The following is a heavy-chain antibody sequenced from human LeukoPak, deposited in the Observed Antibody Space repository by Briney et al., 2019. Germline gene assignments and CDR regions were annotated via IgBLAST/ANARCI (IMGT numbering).Heavy chain of an antibody. J-gene: IGHJ4*02. Sequence: GGSLRLSCAASGFTFSSYSMNWVRQAPGRGLEWVSSISSSSSYIYYADSVKGRFTISRDNAKNSLYLQMNSLRAEDTDVYYCASIWGGSSWYNWGQGTLVSVSS. CDR3: ASIWGGSSWYN. D-gene: IGHD6-13*01. CDR1: GFTFSSYS. CDR2: ISSSSSYI. V-gene: IGHV3-21*01.